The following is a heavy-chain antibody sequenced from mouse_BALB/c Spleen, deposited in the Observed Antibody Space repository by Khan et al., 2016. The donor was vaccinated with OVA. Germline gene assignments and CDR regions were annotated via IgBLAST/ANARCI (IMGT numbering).Heavy chain of an antibody. CDR1: GYSFTGDN. CDR3: ASSTCYFDV. V-gene: IGHV1-39*01. Sequence: YGPELEKPGASVKISCKASGYSFTGDNTKWVKQSNGKSLEGSGSKDPYYGDINYNQKFKAKATLTVDKSYSTAYMQLKSLTTEDSAVYFYASSTCYFDVWGAGTTVTVSS. J-gene: IGHJ1*01. CDR2: KDPYYGDI.